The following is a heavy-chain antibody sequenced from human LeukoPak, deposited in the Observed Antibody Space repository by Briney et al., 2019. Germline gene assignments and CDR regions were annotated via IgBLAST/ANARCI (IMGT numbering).Heavy chain of an antibody. Sequence: GGSLRLSCAASGFTFSSYAMSWVRQAPGKGLEWVSAISGRGGSTYYADSVKGRFTISRDNSKNTLYLQMNNLRAEDTAVYYCAKDVGIAAAGTIDYWGQGTLVTVSS. CDR2: ISGRGGST. J-gene: IGHJ4*02. V-gene: IGHV3-23*01. CDR1: GFTFSSYA. CDR3: AKDVGIAAAGTIDY. D-gene: IGHD6-13*01.